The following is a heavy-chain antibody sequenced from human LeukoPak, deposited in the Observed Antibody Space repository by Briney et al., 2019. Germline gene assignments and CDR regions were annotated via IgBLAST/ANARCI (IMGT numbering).Heavy chain of an antibody. CDR2: IKEDGSEK. CDR1: GFTFSSYW. CDR3: GRVAYGNYV. Sequence: GGSLRLSCAASGFTFSSYWMSWVRQARGKGLEWVANIKEDGSEKYYVDSVKGRFTISRDNAKNSLYLEVNSLRAEDTAVYYCGRVAYGNYVWGQGALVTVSS. D-gene: IGHD4-11*01. J-gene: IGHJ4*02. V-gene: IGHV3-7*05.